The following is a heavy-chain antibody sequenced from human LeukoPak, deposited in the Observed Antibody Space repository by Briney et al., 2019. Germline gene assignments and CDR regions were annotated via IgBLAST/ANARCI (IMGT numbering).Heavy chain of an antibody. CDR1: GITFSSYN. J-gene: IGHJ4*02. Sequence: GGSLRLSCAASGITFSSYNMNWVRQAPGKGLEWVSSISSSSSYIYYADSVKGRFTISRDNAKDSLYLQMNSLRAEDTAVYYCGTRGYSEYYFDYWGQGTLVTVSS. V-gene: IGHV3-21*01. CDR3: GTRGYSEYYFDY. CDR2: ISSSSSYI. D-gene: IGHD3-22*01.